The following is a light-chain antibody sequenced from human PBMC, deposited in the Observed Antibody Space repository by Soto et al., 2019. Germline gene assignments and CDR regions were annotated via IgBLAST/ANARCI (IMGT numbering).Light chain of an antibody. Sequence: QSVLTQPASVSGSPGQSITISCTGTSSGVGSYTLVSWYQQHPGKAPKLLIYEGIKRPSGVPSRFSGSKSGNTASLTISGLQAEDEADYYCCSYVGANVFGGGTKVTVL. J-gene: IGLJ3*02. CDR3: CSYVGANV. V-gene: IGLV2-23*01. CDR1: SSGVGSYTL. CDR2: EGI.